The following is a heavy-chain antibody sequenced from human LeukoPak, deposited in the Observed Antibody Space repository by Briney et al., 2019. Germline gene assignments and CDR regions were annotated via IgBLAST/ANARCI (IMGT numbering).Heavy chain of an antibody. Sequence: PGGSLRHSCAASGFTFDDYGMSWVRQAPGKGLKWVSGINWNGGSTGYADSVKGRFTISRDNAKNSLYQQMNSLRAEDTALYYCARGEACSSTSCYFSLVDYWGQGTLVTVSS. D-gene: IGHD2-2*01. CDR3: ARGEACSSTSCYFSLVDY. V-gene: IGHV3-20*04. CDR2: INWNGGST. J-gene: IGHJ4*02. CDR1: GFTFDDYG.